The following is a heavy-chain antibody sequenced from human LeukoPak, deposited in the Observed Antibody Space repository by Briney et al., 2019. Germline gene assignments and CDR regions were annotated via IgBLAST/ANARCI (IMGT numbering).Heavy chain of an antibody. D-gene: IGHD6-19*01. CDR3: AKDFLESSGWYESVDY. CDR1: GFTFDDYA. J-gene: IGHJ4*02. V-gene: IGHV3-43*02. Sequence: PGGSLRLSCAASGFTFDDYAMHWVRQAPGKGLEWVSLITEDAGTTYYADSVKGRFTISRDNSKNSLYLQMNSLRTEDTALYYCAKDFLESSGWYESVDYWGQGTLVTVSS. CDR2: ITEDAGTT.